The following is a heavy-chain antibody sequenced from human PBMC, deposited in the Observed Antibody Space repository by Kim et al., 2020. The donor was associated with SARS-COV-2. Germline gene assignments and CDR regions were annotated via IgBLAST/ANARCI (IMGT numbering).Heavy chain of an antibody. J-gene: IGHJ4*02. CDR3: ARAPTGIAPPGFDY. D-gene: IGHD6-13*01. V-gene: IGHV4-31*02. Sequence: NPPVKSRVTISVDTSKNQFSLKLSSVTAADTAVYYCARAPTGIAPPGFDYWGQGTLVTVSS.